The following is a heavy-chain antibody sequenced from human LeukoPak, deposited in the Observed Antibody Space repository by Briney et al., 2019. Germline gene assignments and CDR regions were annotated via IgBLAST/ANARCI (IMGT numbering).Heavy chain of an antibody. Sequence: GGSLRLSCAASGFTFSSYEMNWVRQAPGEGLEWVSYISSSGSTIYYADSVKGRFTISRDNAKNSLYLQMNSLRAEDTAVYYCAREGSSSRPAWGQGTLVTVSS. CDR1: GFTFSSYE. J-gene: IGHJ5*02. V-gene: IGHV3-48*03. CDR2: ISSSGSTI. D-gene: IGHD6-13*01. CDR3: AREGSSSRPA.